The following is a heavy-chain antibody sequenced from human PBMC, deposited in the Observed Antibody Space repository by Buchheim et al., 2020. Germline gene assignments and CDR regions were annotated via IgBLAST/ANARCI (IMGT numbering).Heavy chain of an antibody. CDR3: ARGWFGDY. Sequence: VELVQSGTEVKKPGTSVKLSCKGYGYIFTSFTMHWVRQAPGQGLEWMGWINPGSEKTKYSQKFHDRITNTRELTADTAYMELSGLRAEDTAVYFCARGWFGDYWSQGTL. CDR1: GYIFTSFT. J-gene: IGHJ4*02. CDR2: INPGSEKT. D-gene: IGHD3-10*01. V-gene: IGHV1-3*01.